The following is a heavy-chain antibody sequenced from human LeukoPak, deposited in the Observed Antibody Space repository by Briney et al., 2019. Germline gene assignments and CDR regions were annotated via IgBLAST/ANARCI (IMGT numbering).Heavy chain of an antibody. Sequence: SETLSLTCTVSGGSISSGDYYWSWIRQPPGKGLEWIGYSYYSGSTYYNPSLKSRVTISVDTSKNQFSLKLSSVTAADTAVYYCARDRVLTGSKDYYYYGMDVWGKGTTVTVSS. D-gene: IGHD3-9*01. V-gene: IGHV4-30-4*01. J-gene: IGHJ6*04. CDR1: GGSISSGDYY. CDR2: SYYSGST. CDR3: ARDRVLTGSKDYYYYGMDV.